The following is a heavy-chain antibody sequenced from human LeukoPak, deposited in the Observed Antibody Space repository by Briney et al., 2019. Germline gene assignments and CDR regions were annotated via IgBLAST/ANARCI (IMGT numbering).Heavy chain of an antibody. J-gene: IGHJ4*02. V-gene: IGHV3-9*01. CDR3: AKGMYSYYFDY. Sequence: GGSLRLSCAASGFTFSSYAMSWVRQAPGKGLEWVSGISWNSGSIGYADSVKGRFTISRDNAKNSLYLQMNSLRAEDTALYYCAKGMYSYYFDYWGQGTLVTVSS. D-gene: IGHD2-21*01. CDR2: ISWNSGSI. CDR1: GFTFSSYA.